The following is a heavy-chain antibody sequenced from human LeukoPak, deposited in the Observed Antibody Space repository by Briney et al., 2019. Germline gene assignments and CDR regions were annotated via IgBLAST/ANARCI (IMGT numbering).Heavy chain of an antibody. CDR1: GFTFGNSW. CDR2: INADGTTT. J-gene: IGHJ3*01. D-gene: IGHD1-14*01. V-gene: IGHV3-74*01. CDR3: VVVVEPPDSDGFDV. Sequence: VGSLRLSCAASGFTFGNSWVHWVRQAPGKGLVWVSLINADGTTTTYADSVKGRFTISRDNARNTVSLQMNSLTIEDTAVYYCVVVVEPPDSDGFDVWGQGTMIAVSS.